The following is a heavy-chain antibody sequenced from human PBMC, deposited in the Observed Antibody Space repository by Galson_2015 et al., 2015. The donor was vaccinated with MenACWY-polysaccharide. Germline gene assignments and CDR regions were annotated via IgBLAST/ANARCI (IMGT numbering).Heavy chain of an antibody. D-gene: IGHD3-3*01. CDR1: GFTFTSYA. V-gene: IGHV3-23*01. CDR3: AKDSTDFGSVAGRFDH. Sequence: SLRLSCAASGFTFTSYAMSWVRQAPGKGLEWVSAIRSSGTNTYYADSVKGRFTISRDNSKNTLYLQMNSLRAEDTAVYYCAKDSTDFGSVAGRFDHWGQGTLVTVSS. CDR2: IRSSGTNT. J-gene: IGHJ5*02.